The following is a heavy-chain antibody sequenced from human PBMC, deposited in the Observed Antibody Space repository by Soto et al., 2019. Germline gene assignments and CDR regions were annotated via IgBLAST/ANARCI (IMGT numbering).Heavy chain of an antibody. CDR2: TLPIFGTA. J-gene: IGHJ4*02. D-gene: IGHD2-21*02. CDR1: GGTFSSYA. CDR3: AGAQLRVTTNGGAY. Sequence: QVQLVQSGAEVKKPGSSVKVSCKASGGTFSSYAISWVRQAPGQGLEWMGGTLPIFGTANYAQTFQGSVTITADASTSTADTELSSLSTEDTAVYDCAGAQLRVTTNGGAYWGQGTLVTVSS. V-gene: IGHV1-69*01.